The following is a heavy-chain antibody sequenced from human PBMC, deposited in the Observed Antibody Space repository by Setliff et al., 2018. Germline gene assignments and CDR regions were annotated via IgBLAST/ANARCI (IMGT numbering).Heavy chain of an antibody. D-gene: IGHD3-10*01. CDR2: IYSGGST. CDR1: GFTVSSNY. V-gene: IGHV3-53*05. J-gene: IGHJ4*02. Sequence: GGSLRLSCAASGFTVSSNYMSWVRQAPGKGLEWVSVIYSGGSTYYADSVKGRFTISRDNAKKSLYLQMNSLRAEDMALYYCVKDSGSGNYFGGYFDYWGQGTLVTVSS. CDR3: VKDSGSGNYFGGYFDY.